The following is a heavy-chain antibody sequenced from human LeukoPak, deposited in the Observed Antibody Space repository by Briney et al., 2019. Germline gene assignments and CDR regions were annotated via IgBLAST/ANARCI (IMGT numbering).Heavy chain of an antibody. D-gene: IGHD2-8*01. V-gene: IGHV3-30*04. CDR2: ISNDGSDK. Sequence: PGGSLRLSGEASGFTFSSYSMDWLRQAPGKGLEWVAVISNDGSDKYYTDSVQGRFTISRDNPRKTVYLEMSNLRAEDTAFYYCAMDYRDSNGHSRGWDFWGQGTLVTVSS. CDR1: GFTFSSYS. CDR3: AMDYRDSNGHSRGWDF. J-gene: IGHJ4*02.